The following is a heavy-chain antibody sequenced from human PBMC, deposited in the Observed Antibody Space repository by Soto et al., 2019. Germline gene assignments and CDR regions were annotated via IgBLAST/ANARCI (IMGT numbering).Heavy chain of an antibody. Sequence: QLQLQESGSGLVKPSQTLSLTCAVSGGSISSGGYSWSWIRQPPGKGLEWIGNIYHSGSTYYNPSLKSRVTISVDRSKNQFSLKLSSVTAADTAVYYCARALDTAMVGWFDPWGQGTLVTVSS. V-gene: IGHV4-30-2*01. D-gene: IGHD5-18*01. CDR3: ARALDTAMVGWFDP. CDR1: GGSISSGGYS. CDR2: IYHSGST. J-gene: IGHJ5*02.